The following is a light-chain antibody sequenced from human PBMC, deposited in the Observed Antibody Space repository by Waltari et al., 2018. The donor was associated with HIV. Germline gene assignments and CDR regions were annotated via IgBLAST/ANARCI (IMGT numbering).Light chain of an antibody. CDR2: NGG. V-gene: IGLV3-21*02. J-gene: IGLJ1*01. Sequence: SYVLTQPPSVSVAPGQTARIPCGGNNIGSKNVHWYQQKPRQAPVLVVFNGGDRPSGIPQRLSGSSSENTATLTISRVEVGDEADYYCQVWDSSSDHPGVFGSGTKVTVL. CDR1: NIGSKN. CDR3: QVWDSSSDHPGV.